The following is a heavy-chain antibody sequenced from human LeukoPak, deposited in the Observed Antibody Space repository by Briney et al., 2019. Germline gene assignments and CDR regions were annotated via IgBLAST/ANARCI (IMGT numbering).Heavy chain of an antibody. CDR1: GGSISSGGYY. CDR2: IYYSGST. V-gene: IGHV4-31*03. J-gene: IGHJ3*02. D-gene: IGHD2-21*02. Sequence: TLSLTCTVSGGSISSGGYYWSWIRQHPGKGLEWIGYIYYSGSTYYNPSLKSRVTISVDTSKNQFSLKLSSVTAADTAVYYCASPTYCGGDCSDAFDIWGQGTMVTVSS. CDR3: ASPTYCGGDCSDAFDI.